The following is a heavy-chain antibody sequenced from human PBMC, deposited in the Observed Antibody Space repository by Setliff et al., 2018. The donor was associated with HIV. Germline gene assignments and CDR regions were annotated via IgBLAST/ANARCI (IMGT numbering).Heavy chain of an antibody. D-gene: IGHD4-17*01. CDR3: TRYKLTSVMSNFDY. CDR2: TRSKAYGGTT. Sequence: PGGSLRLSCTTSGFSFGDYAMSWVRQAPGKGLQWVAFTRSKAYGGTTEYAASVKGRFTISRDDSKNIAYLQMGSLKTEDTAVYFCTRYKLTSVMSNFDYWGLGTLVTVTS. CDR1: GFSFGDYA. J-gene: IGHJ4*02. V-gene: IGHV3-49*04.